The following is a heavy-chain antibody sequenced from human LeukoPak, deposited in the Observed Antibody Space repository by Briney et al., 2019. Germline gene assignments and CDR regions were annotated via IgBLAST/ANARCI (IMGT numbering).Heavy chain of an antibody. Sequence: GGSLRLSCAASGFTFSYYGMHWVRLAPGKGLEWVAVIWYDGSNKYYADSVKGRFTISRDNSKNTLYLQMNSLRAEDTAVYYCARVHFSSSPYFDYWGQGTLVTVSS. D-gene: IGHD6-6*01. CDR3: ARVHFSSSPYFDY. CDR2: IWYDGSNK. J-gene: IGHJ4*02. V-gene: IGHV3-33*01. CDR1: GFTFSYYG.